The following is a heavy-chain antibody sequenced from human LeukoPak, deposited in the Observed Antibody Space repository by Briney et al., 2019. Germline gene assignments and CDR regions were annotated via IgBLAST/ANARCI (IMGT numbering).Heavy chain of an antibody. V-gene: IGHV4-4*07. D-gene: IGHD2-2*01. Sequence: SETLSLTCTVSGGSISSYYWSWIRQPAGKGLEWIGRIYTSGSTNYNPSLKSRVTMSVDTSKNQFSLKLSSVTAADTAVYYCARDGGYRLLYGVSYNWFDPWGQGTLVTVSS. CDR2: IYTSGST. CDR1: GGSISSYY. CDR3: ARDGGYRLLYGVSYNWFDP. J-gene: IGHJ5*02.